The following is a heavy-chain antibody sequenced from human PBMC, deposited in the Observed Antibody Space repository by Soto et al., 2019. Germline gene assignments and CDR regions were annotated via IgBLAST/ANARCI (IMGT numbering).Heavy chain of an antibody. CDR3: ARLGFNYDFLIGYYNVQHYFGIDV. CDR1: GYKVSTWHNFTSYW. J-gene: IGHJ6*02. CDR2: IYPGDSDT. Sequence: PGESLKISCMGSGYKVSTWHNFTSYWIAWVRQMPGEGLEWMGIIYPGDSDTRYSPSFQGQVTISADKSINSVYLQWSSLKASDTATYYCARLGFNYDFLIGYYNVQHYFGIDVWGQGTTVTVS. V-gene: IGHV5-51*01. D-gene: IGHD3-9*01.